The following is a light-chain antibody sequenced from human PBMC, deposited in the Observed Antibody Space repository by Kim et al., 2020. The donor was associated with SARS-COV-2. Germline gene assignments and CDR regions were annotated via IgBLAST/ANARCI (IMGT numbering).Light chain of an antibody. V-gene: IGLV3-25*03. CDR2: KDI. CDR3: QSSDSSGTYV. J-gene: IGLJ1*01. Sequence: SYELTQPPSVSVSPGQTATITCSGDALPNQYTYWYQQKPGQAPVVLIYKDIERPSSVPERFSGSSSGTTVTLTISGVQAEDEADYYCQSSDSSGTYVFGTGTKVSVL. CDR1: ALPNQY.